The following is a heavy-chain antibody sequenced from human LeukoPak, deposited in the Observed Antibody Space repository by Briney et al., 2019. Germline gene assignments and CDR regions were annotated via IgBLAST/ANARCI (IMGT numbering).Heavy chain of an antibody. Sequence: SETLSLTCTVSGGSISSYYWSWIRQPPGKGLEWIGYIYYSGSTNYNPSPKSRVTISVDTSKNQFSLRLSSVTAADTAVYYCARHTYYYDARSSYPYYYGMDVWGQGTTVTVSS. CDR3: ARHTYYYDARSSYPYYYGMDV. D-gene: IGHD3-10*01. CDR2: IYYSGST. CDR1: GGSISSYY. J-gene: IGHJ6*02. V-gene: IGHV4-59*08.